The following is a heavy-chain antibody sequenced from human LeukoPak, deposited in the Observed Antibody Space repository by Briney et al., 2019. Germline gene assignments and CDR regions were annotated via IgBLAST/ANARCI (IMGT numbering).Heavy chain of an antibody. V-gene: IGHV1-2*02. Sequence: ASVKVSCKASGYTFTGYYIHWVQQASGQGLEWMGWINPNSGGTNYAQKFQGRVTMTRDTSISTAYMELSRLRSDDTAVYYCARSEWLLRRVGAFDIWGQGTMVTVSS. CDR2: INPNSGGT. D-gene: IGHD3-22*01. CDR3: ARSEWLLRRVGAFDI. CDR1: GYTFTGYY. J-gene: IGHJ3*02.